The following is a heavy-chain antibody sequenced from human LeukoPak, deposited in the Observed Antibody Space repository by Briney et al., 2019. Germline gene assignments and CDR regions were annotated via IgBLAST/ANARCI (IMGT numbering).Heavy chain of an antibody. J-gene: IGHJ4*02. CDR3: ARYVRAYYYDSSGYSLFDY. Sequence: GGSLRLSCATSGFIFSSYSMNWVRQAPGKGLVWVAYISSGGSTIYYADSVRGRFTISRDSARNSLYLQMDSLRDEDTAVYYCARYVRAYYYDSSGYSLFDYWGQGTLVTVSS. CDR1: GFIFSSYS. D-gene: IGHD3-22*01. V-gene: IGHV3-48*02. CDR2: ISSGGSTI.